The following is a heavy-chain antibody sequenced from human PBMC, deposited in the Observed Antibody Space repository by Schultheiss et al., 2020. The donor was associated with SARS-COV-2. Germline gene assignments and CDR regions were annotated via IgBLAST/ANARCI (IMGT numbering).Heavy chain of an antibody. J-gene: IGHJ6*02. Sequence: SETLSLTCTVSGGSISSGGYYWSWIRQPPGKGLEWIGEINHSGSTNYNPSLKSRVTISVDTSKNQFSLKLSSVTAADTAVYYCARVRTGYCSSTSCYGYYGMDVWGQGTTVTVSS. V-gene: IGHV4-39*07. D-gene: IGHD2-2*01. CDR1: GGSISSGGYY. CDR2: INHSGST. CDR3: ARVRTGYCSSTSCYGYYGMDV.